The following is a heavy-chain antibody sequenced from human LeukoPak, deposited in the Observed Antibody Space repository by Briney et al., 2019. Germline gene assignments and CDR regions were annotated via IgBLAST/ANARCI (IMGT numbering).Heavy chain of an antibody. CDR1: GGSISSDY. CDR2: IYYSGIT. Sequence: KPSETLSLTCTVSGGSISSDYWSWIRQPPGKGLEWIGYIYYSGITNYNPSLKSRVTISVDTSKNQFSLKLSSVTAADTAVYYCARLHDDSSGYYYFDYWGQGTLVTVSS. V-gene: IGHV4-59*08. J-gene: IGHJ4*02. CDR3: ARLHDDSSGYYYFDY. D-gene: IGHD3-22*01.